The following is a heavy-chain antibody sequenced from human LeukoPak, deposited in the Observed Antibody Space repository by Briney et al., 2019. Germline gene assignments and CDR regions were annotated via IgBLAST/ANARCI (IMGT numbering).Heavy chain of an antibody. D-gene: IGHD3-10*01. J-gene: IGHJ4*02. CDR3: ARDRDYGSGSDPATFDY. CDR2: IYTSGST. V-gene: IGHV4-61*02. Sequence: PSETLSLTCTVSGGSISSGSYYWSWIRQPTGEGLEWIGRIYTSGSTNYNPSLKSRVTISVDTSKNQFSLKLSSVTAADTAVYYCARDRDYGSGSDPATFDYWGQGTLVTVSS. CDR1: GGSISSGSYY.